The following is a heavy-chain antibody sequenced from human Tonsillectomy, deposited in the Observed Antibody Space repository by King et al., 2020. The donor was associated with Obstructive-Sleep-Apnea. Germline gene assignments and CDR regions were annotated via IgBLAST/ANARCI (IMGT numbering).Heavy chain of an antibody. J-gene: IGHJ4*02. CDR2: IGTAGDT. CDR3: ARGALRGGWFNY. Sequence: VQLVESGGGLVQPGGSLRLSCAASGFTFSSYDMHWVRQATGKGLEWVSAIGTAGDTYYPGSVKGRFTISRENAKNSLYLQMNSLRAGDTAVYYCARGALRGGWFNYWGQGTLVTVSS. V-gene: IGHV3-13*04. D-gene: IGHD6-19*01. CDR1: GFTFSSYD.